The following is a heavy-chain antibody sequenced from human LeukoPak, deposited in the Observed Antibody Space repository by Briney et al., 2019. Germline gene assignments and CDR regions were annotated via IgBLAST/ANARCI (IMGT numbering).Heavy chain of an antibody. V-gene: IGHV3-30-3*01. J-gene: IGHJ4*02. Sequence: GGSLRLSCAASGFTFSSYAMHWVRQAPGKGLEWVAVISYDGSNKYYADSVKGRFTTSRDNSKNTLYLQMNSLRAEDTAVYYCARSGIQSGYCSGTSCYTGYWGQGTLVTVSS. CDR3: ARSGIQSGYCSGTSCYTGY. D-gene: IGHD2-2*02. CDR2: ISYDGSNK. CDR1: GFTFSSYA.